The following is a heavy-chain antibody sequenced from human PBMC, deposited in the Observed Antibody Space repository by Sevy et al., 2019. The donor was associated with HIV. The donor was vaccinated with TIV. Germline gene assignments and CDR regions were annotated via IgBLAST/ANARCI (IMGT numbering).Heavy chain of an antibody. Sequence: GGSLRLSCAASGFTFSSYAMHWVRQAPGKGLEWVAVISYDGSNKYYADSVKGRFTISRDNSKNPLYLQMNSLRAGNTAVYYGARVEMATIKLISTSFDIWGQGTMVTVSS. CDR1: GFTFSSYA. CDR2: ISYDGSNK. V-gene: IGHV3-30-3*01. D-gene: IGHD5-12*01. CDR3: ARVEMATIKLISTSFDI. J-gene: IGHJ3*02.